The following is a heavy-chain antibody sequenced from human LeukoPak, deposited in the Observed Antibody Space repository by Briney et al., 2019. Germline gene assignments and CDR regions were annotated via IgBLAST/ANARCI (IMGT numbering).Heavy chain of an antibody. CDR1: GFTFSSYA. CDR2: ISGSGGST. V-gene: IGHV3-23*01. D-gene: IGHD1-26*01. J-gene: IGHJ3*02. CDR3: AKDLGRWELLDAFDI. Sequence: GGSLRLSCAASGFTFSSYAMSWVRQAPGKGLEWVSAISGSGGSTYYADSVKGRFTISRDNSKNTLYLQMNSLGAEDTAVYYCAKDLGRWELLDAFDIWGQGTMVTVSS.